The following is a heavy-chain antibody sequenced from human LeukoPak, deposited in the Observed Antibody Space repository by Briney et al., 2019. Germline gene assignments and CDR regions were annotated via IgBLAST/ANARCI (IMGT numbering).Heavy chain of an antibody. CDR2: INPDGNKK. V-gene: IGHV3-7*01. J-gene: IGHJ4*02. D-gene: IGHD5-18*01. CDR3: ARDLAYSRLDY. Sequence: PGGSLRLSCAASGLTFSNYWMDWVRQAPGKGLEWVASINPDGNKKYSADSVKGRFTISRDNAENSLYLQMNSLRVEDTAFYYCARDLAYSRLDYWGQGMLVTVSS. CDR1: GLTFSNYW.